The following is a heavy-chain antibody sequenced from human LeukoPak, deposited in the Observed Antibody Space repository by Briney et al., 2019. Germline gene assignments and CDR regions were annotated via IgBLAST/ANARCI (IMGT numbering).Heavy chain of an antibody. CDR1: GFTFSTYG. D-gene: IGHD3-10*01. Sequence: GGSLRLSCAASGFTFSTYGMTWVRQAPGKGLEWVSAISGSAATTFYADSVKGRFTISRDNSKNTLYLQMNSLRAEDTAVYYCAKDDAWLRFGEWSQGTLVTVSS. CDR3: AKDDAWLRFGE. CDR2: ISGSAATT. J-gene: IGHJ4*02. V-gene: IGHV3-23*01.